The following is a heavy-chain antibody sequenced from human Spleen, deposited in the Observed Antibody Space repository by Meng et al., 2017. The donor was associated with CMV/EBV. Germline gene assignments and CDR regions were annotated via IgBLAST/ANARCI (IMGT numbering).Heavy chain of an antibody. Sequence: GESLKISCATSGFTFNSYAISWVRQAPGRGLEWVSAISGSGGTTHYADSMKGRFTVSRDNSKNTLYLQMNSLRAEDTAVYYCAKCRSGIAAALNYWGQGTLVTVSS. CDR1: GFTFNSYA. D-gene: IGHD6-13*01. CDR3: AKCRSGIAAALNY. CDR2: ISGSGGTT. J-gene: IGHJ4*02. V-gene: IGHV3-23*01.